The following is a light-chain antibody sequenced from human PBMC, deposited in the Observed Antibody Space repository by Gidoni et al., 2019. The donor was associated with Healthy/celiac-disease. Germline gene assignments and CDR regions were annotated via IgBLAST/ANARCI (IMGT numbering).Light chain of an antibody. J-gene: IGKJ3*01. CDR1: QSVSSN. Sequence: EIAMTQSPAPLSVSPGERATLSCRASQSVSSNLAWYQQKPGQAPRLLIYGASTRATGIPTRFSGSGSGTEFTLTISSLQSEDFAVYYCQQYNNWPFTFGPGTKVDIK. CDR3: QQYNNWPFT. CDR2: GAS. V-gene: IGKV3-15*01.